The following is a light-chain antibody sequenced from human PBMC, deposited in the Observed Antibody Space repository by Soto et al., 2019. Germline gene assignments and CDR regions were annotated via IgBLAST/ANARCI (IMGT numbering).Light chain of an antibody. CDR3: AVWDQSLTGWV. J-gene: IGLJ3*02. CDR2: RDG. V-gene: IGLV1-47*01. Sequence: QAVVTQPPSASGTPGQSFTISCSGSSSTIGSHFVYWYQHLPGTAPKLLIFRDGQRPSGVPARFFGSKSGTSASLAISGLRSEDEADYYCAVWDQSLTGWVFGGGTKLTVL. CDR1: SSTIGSHF.